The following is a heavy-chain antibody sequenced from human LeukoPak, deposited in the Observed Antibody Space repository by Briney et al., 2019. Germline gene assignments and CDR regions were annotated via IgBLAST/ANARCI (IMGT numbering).Heavy chain of an antibody. V-gene: IGHV3-33*06. Sequence: GGSLRLSCAASGSTFSSYGMHWVRQAPGKGREWVAVIWYDGSNEYYADSVKGRFTISRDNSKNTLYLQMNSLRAEDTAVYYCAKGGWLQTNYYFDYWGQGTLVTVSS. CDR2: IWYDGSNE. D-gene: IGHD5-24*01. CDR3: AKGGWLQTNYYFDY. J-gene: IGHJ4*02. CDR1: GSTFSSYG.